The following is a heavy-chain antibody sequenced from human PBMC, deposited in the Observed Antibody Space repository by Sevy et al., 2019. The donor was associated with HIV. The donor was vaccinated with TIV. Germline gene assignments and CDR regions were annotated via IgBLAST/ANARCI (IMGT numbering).Heavy chain of an antibody. CDR3: ARVGVGARRDDYGMDV. Sequence: ASVKVSCKASGGTFSSYAISWVRQAPGQGLEWMGGIIPIFGTANYAQKFQGRVTITADESTSTAYMELSSLRSEDTAVYYCARVGVGARRDDYGMDVWGQGTTVTVSS. D-gene: IGHD1-26*01. CDR1: GGTFSSYA. CDR2: IIPIFGTA. V-gene: IGHV1-69*13. J-gene: IGHJ6*02.